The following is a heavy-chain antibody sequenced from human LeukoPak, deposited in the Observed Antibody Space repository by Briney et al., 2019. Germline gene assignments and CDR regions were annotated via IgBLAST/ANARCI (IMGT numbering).Heavy chain of an antibody. Sequence: GGSLRLSCSASGFTFSSSAMSWVRQAPGKGLEWVSAISNNGGYTYYADSVQGRFTISRDNSKSTLCLQMNSLRAEDTAVYYCAKQLGYCSDGSCYFPYWGQGTLVTVSS. CDR2: ISNNGGYT. CDR3: AKQLGYCSDGSCYFPY. J-gene: IGHJ4*02. D-gene: IGHD2-15*01. CDR1: GFTFSSSA. V-gene: IGHV3-23*01.